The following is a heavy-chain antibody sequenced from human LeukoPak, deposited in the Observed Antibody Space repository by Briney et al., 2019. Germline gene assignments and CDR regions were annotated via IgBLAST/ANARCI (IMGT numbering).Heavy chain of an antibody. J-gene: IGHJ4*02. Sequence: GGSLRLSCAASGFTFSSYAMSWVRQAPGKGLEWVSAISGSGGSTYYADSVKGRFTISRDNSKNTLYLQMNSLRAEDTAVYYCAKGLGLDWLFIGYFDYWGQGTLVTVSS. CDR2: ISGSGGST. D-gene: IGHD3/OR15-3a*01. CDR3: AKGLGLDWLFIGYFDY. CDR1: GFTFSSYA. V-gene: IGHV3-23*01.